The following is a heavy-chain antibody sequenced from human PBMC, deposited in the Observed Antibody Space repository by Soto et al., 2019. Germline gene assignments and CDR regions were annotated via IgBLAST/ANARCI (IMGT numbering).Heavy chain of an antibody. CDR3: ATRGITLYHFDS. J-gene: IGHJ4*02. Sequence: QVQLQESGPGLVKPSQTLSLTCSVSGDSISRYGFYWSWIRQRPGKGLEWIGYISYSRNPYFNPSLRRRATISIDTSKNQFSLRLSSVTAADTAVYYCATRGITLYHFDSWGQGTLFTVSS. CDR2: ISYSRNP. CDR1: GDSISRYGFY. V-gene: IGHV4-31*03. D-gene: IGHD3-10*01.